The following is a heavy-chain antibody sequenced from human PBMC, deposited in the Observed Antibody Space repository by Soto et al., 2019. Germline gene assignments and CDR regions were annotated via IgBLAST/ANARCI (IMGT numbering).Heavy chain of an antibody. CDR3: ARDQGSYGSGFYYYGMDV. CDR2: IHYSGST. Sequence: SETLSLTCTVSGGSINSYYWSWIRQPPGKGLEWIGNIHYSGSTNYNPSLKSRVTISVDTSKNQFSLKLSSMTAADTAVYYCARDQGSYGSGFYYYGMDVWGQGTTVTVSS. V-gene: IGHV4-59*01. J-gene: IGHJ6*02. D-gene: IGHD3-10*01. CDR1: GGSINSYY.